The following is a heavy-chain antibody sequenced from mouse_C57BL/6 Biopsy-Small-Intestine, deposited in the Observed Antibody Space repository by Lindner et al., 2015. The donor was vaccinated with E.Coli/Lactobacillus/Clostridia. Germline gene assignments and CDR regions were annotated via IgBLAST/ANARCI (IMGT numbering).Heavy chain of an antibody. CDR3: ARGGIQSWSRPYFFDY. Sequence: SVKVSCKASGYTFTGYYMHWVRQAPGQGLEWMGWINPDSGGTNYAQKFQGRVTMTWDTSISTAYMDLNRLKSDDTVVYYCARGGIQSWSRPYFFDYWGQGTLVTVSS. D-gene: IGHD1-1*02. V-gene: IGHV1-19*01. J-gene: IGHJ4*01. CDR1: GYTFTGYY. CDR2: INPDSGGT.